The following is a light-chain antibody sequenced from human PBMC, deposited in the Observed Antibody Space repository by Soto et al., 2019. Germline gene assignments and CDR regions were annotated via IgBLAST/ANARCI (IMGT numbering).Light chain of an antibody. J-gene: IGKJ4*01. Sequence: EIVLTQSPGTLSLSPGERATLSCRASQSVGSSHLAWYQQKPGQAPRLLMSGASSRATGIPDRFSGSGSGTDFTLTISRLEPEDFAVYYCQQYGNSPLTFGGGTKVDIK. CDR3: QQYGNSPLT. CDR2: GAS. V-gene: IGKV3-20*01. CDR1: QSVGSSH.